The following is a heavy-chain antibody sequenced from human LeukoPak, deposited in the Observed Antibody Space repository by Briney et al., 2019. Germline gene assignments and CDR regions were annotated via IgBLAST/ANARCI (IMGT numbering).Heavy chain of an antibody. D-gene: IGHD3-10*01. CDR2: IYTSGST. CDR1: GFSVNTNY. CDR3: ARDRAGTQSWVEFDL. Sequence: GGSLRLSCAASGFSVNTNYMSWVRQAPGKGLEWVALIYTSGSTFYADSVVSRFTVSRDNSKNTLYLQMNSPRAEDSAAYYCARDRAGTQSWVEFDLWGQGTLVTVSS. V-gene: IGHV3-66*03. J-gene: IGHJ5*02.